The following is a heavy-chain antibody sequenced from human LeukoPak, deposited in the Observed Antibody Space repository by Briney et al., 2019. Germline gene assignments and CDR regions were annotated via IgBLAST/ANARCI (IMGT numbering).Heavy chain of an antibody. J-gene: IGHJ5*02. Sequence: SQTLSLTCTVSGGSIYGGGYYWSWIRQPPGKGLEWIGYIYYSGSTYYNPSLKSRVTISVDTSKNQFSLKLSSVTAADTAVYYCARDIAALGTAFDPWGQGTLVTVSS. CDR3: ARDIAALGTAFDP. CDR2: IYYSGST. D-gene: IGHD6-6*01. CDR1: GGSIYGGGYY. V-gene: IGHV4-30-4*01.